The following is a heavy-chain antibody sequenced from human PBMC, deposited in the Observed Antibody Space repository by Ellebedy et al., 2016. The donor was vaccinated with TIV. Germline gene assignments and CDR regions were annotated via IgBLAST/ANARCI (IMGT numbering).Heavy chain of an antibody. CDR3: AKDDDLSLTIRFDT. V-gene: IGHV3-74*01. CDR1: GFTFSSYW. CDR2: ITPDGSFT. D-gene: IGHD2/OR15-2a*01. J-gene: IGHJ5*02. Sequence: PWGSLRLSCAVSGFTFSSYWMHWVRQVPGKGLVWVSRITPDGSFTTYADSVKGRFTVSRDNSQNTLYLQMNSLRAEDTAVYYCAKDDDLSLTIRFDTWGQGTQVTVSS.